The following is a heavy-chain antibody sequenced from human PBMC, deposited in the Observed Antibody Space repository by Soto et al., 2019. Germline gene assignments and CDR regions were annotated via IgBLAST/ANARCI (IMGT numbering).Heavy chain of an antibody. CDR2: INPSGGST. CDR1: GYTFTSYY. Sequence: GASVKVSCKASGYTFTSYYMHWVRQAPGQGLEWMGIINPSGGSTSYAQKFQGRVTMTRNTSTSTVYMELSSLRSEDTAVYYCAREGGFNWDPPGGFDIWGQGTMVTVSS. D-gene: IGHD1-20*01. V-gene: IGHV1-46*01. J-gene: IGHJ3*02. CDR3: AREGGFNWDPPGGFDI.